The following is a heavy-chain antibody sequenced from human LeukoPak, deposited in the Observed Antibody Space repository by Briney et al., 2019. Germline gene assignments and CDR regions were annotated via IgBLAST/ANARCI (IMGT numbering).Heavy chain of an antibody. CDR3: VRSAFHAGSGNYYDY. D-gene: IGHD3-22*01. CDR1: EFTFSAYW. CDR2: ISSSSSTI. Sequence: PGGSLRLSCVASEFTFSAYWMTWVRQAPGKGLEWVSYISSSSSTIYYADSVKGRFTISRDNAENTLYLQMNSLRVEDTAVYYCVRSAFHAGSGNYYDYWGQGTLVTVSS. V-gene: IGHV3-48*04. J-gene: IGHJ4*02.